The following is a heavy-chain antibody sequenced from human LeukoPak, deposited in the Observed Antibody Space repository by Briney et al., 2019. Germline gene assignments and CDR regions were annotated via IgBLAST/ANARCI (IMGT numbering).Heavy chain of an antibody. D-gene: IGHD3-10*01. CDR3: ATLWFGEGDAFDI. CDR1: GYTFTSYD. J-gene: IGHJ3*02. V-gene: IGHV1-8*01. Sequence: ASVKVSCKASGYTFTSYDINWVRQATGQGLEWMGWMNPNSGNTGYAQKFQGRVTMTRNTSISTAYMELSSLGSEDTAVYYCATLWFGEGDAFDIWGQGTMVTVSS. CDR2: MNPNSGNT.